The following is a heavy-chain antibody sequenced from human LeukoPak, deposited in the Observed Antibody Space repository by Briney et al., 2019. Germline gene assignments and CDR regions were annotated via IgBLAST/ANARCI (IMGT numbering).Heavy chain of an antibody. J-gene: IGHJ6*02. D-gene: IGHD4-11*01. Sequence: SETLSLTCAVSGGSISSGGYSWSWIRQPPGKGLEWIGYIYHSGSTYYNPSLKSRVTISVDRSKNQFSLKLGSVTAADTAVYYCARGNSNYYYYGMDVWGQGTTVTVSS. CDR2: IYHSGST. CDR1: GGSISSGGYS. V-gene: IGHV4-30-2*01. CDR3: ARGNSNYYYYGMDV.